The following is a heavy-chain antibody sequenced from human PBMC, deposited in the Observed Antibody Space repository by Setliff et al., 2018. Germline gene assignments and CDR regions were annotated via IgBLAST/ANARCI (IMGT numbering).Heavy chain of an antibody. D-gene: IGHD1-26*01. J-gene: IGHJ4*02. CDR1: GFTFSSYW. CDR3: ATSGSYHGPLI. V-gene: IGHV3-7*01. CDR2: IKQDGSDK. Sequence: GGSLRLSCAASGFTFSSYWMSWVRQAPGKGLEWVANIKQDGSDKYYVDSVKGRFTISRDNAKNSLYLQMNSLRAEDAAVYYCATSGSYHGPLIWGQGALVTVSS.